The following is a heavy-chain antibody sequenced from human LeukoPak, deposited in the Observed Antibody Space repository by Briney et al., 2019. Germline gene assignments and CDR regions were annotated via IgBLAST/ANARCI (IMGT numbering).Heavy chain of an antibody. CDR1: GFTFSSYC. CDR2: IKSDGSST. V-gene: IGHV3-74*01. J-gene: IGHJ3*02. D-gene: IGHD1-26*01. Sequence: PGGSLRLSCAASGFTFSSYCMHWVRQAPGKGLVWVSRIKSDGSSTSYADSVKGRFTISRDNAKNTLYLQMNSLRAEDTAVYYCARIGAATYAFDIWGQGTMVTVSS. CDR3: ARIGAATYAFDI.